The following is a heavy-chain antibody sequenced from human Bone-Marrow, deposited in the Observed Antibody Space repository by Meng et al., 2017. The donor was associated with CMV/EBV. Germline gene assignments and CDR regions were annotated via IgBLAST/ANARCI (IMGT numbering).Heavy chain of an antibody. CDR2: ISGSGGTT. V-gene: IGHV3-23*01. CDR3: AKVTVPTATFHALDI. Sequence: GESLKISCAASGFTFSSYELSWVRQAPGKGLEWVSTISGSGGTTYYADSVKGRFTISRDNSKSNLYLRMSSLRAEDTAVYYCAKVTVPTATFHALDIWGQGTVVTVSS. D-gene: IGHD2-15*01. CDR1: GFTFSSYE. J-gene: IGHJ3*02.